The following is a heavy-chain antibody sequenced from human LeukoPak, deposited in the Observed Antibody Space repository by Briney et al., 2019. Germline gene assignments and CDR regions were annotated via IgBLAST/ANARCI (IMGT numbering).Heavy chain of an antibody. V-gene: IGHV4-59*01. J-gene: IGHJ4*02. Sequence: SETLSLTCTVSGGSISSYYWSWIRHPPGKGLEWIGYIYYSGSTNYNPSLKSRVTISVDTSKNQFSLKLSSVTAADTAVYYCARDQTGYSSGWSSSGFDYWGQGTLVTVSS. CDR2: IYYSGST. CDR1: GGSISSYY. CDR3: ARDQTGYSSGWSSSGFDY. D-gene: IGHD6-19*01.